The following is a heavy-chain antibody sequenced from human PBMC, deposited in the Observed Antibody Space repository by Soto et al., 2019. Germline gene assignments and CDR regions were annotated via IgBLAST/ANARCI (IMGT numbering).Heavy chain of an antibody. V-gene: IGHV3-48*01. CDR1: GFILSDCA. Sequence: EVQLVESGGGLVQPGGSLRLSCETSGFILSDCAMNWVRQAPGKGLEWVSYISSSSSVIDYADSVKGGFTVSRDNARNSLYLQMNSLRAEDTAVYYCARDLSWGSNWYYYMDVWGKGTTVTVSS. CDR3: ARDLSWGSNWYYYMDV. J-gene: IGHJ6*03. CDR2: ISSSSSVI. D-gene: IGHD7-27*01.